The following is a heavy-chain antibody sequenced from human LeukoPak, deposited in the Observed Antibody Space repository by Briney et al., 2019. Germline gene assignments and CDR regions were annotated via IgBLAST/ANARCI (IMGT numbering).Heavy chain of an antibody. V-gene: IGHV3-74*01. J-gene: IGHJ4*02. Sequence: GGSLRFSCAASGFTFSSYWMHWVRQAPGKGLVWVSRINSDGSSTSYADSVKGRFTISRDNAKNTLYLQMNSLRADDTAVYYCARAGYSYGYEQEYNDYWGQGTLVTVSS. D-gene: IGHD5-18*01. CDR3: ARAGYSYGYEQEYNDY. CDR1: GFTFSSYW. CDR2: INSDGSST.